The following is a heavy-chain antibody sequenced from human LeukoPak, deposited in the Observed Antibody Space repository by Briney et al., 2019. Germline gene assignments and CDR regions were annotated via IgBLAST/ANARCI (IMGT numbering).Heavy chain of an antibody. Sequence: SETLSLTCTVSGGSVSSSSYYWGWIRQPPGKGLEWIGSIYYSGSTYYNPSLKSRVTISVDTSKNQFSLKLSSVTAADTAVYYCARLRMELDYWGQGTLVTVSS. D-gene: IGHD1-1*01. CDR2: IYYSGST. CDR1: GGSVSSSSYY. V-gene: IGHV4-39*01. CDR3: ARLRMELDY. J-gene: IGHJ4*02.